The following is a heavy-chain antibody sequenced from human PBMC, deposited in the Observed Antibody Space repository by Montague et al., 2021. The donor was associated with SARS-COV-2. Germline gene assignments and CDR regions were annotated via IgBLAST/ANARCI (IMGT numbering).Heavy chain of an antibody. Sequence: TLSLTCTVSGGSISSGGYYWSWIRQHPGKGLEWIGYIYYSGSTYYNPSLKSRVTISVDTSKNQFSLKLSSVTAADTAVYYCARLQRITIFGVVTYFGYWGQGTLVTVSS. CDR2: IYYSGST. D-gene: IGHD3-3*01. CDR3: ARLQRITIFGVVTYFGY. J-gene: IGHJ4*02. V-gene: IGHV4-31*03. CDR1: GGSISSGGYY.